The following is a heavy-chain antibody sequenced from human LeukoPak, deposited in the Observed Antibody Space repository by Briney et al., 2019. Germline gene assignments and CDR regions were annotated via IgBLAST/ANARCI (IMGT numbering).Heavy chain of an antibody. Sequence: LGESLKISCKGSGYSFTSYWIGWVRQMPGKGLEWMGIIYPGDSDTRYSPSFQGQVTISADKSISTAYLQWSSLKASDTAMYYCARGRGRVGARYGYYFDYWGQGTLVTVSS. J-gene: IGHJ4*02. CDR2: IYPGDSDT. V-gene: IGHV5-51*01. CDR1: GYSFTSYW. CDR3: ARGRGRVGARYGYYFDY. D-gene: IGHD5-18*01.